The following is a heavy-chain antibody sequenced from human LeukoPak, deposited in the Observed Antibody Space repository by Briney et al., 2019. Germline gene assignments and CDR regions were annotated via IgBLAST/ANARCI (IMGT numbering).Heavy chain of an antibody. V-gene: IGHV4-59*12. J-gene: IGHJ4*02. CDR3: AREGLGVVLSSYYFDY. D-gene: IGHD3-3*01. CDR2: IYYSGST. Sequence: KPSETLSLTCTVSGGSISSYYWSWIRQPPGKGLEWIGYIYYSGSTNYNPSLKSRVTISVDTSKNQFSLKLSSVTAADTAVYYCAREGLGVVLSSYYFDYWGQGTLVTVSS. CDR1: GGSISSYY.